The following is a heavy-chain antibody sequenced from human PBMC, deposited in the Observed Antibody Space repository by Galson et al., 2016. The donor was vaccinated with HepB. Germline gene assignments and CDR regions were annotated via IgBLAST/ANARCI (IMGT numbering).Heavy chain of an antibody. CDR1: GFTFSNYA. CDR2: ITGSGGST. V-gene: IGHV3-23*01. D-gene: IGHD3-10*01. CDR3: AKLPRFGVDS. Sequence: SLRLSCAASGFTFSNYAVSWVRQAPGKGLEWVSLITGSGGSTYYADSVKGRFTISRDNPRNTLYLQMNSLRTEDTAGYYCAKLPRFGVDSWGQGTLVTVSS. J-gene: IGHJ4*02.